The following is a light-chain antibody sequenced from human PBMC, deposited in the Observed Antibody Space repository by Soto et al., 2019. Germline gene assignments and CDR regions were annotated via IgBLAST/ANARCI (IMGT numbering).Light chain of an antibody. CDR1: QSVSSSD. Sequence: EIVVTQSPGTLSLSPGDRATLSCRASQSVSSSDLAWYQQKPGQAPRLLIYGASTRATGIPDRFSGSGSGTDLTLTISRLEPEDFAVYYCQQYGGSPLYTFGQGTKLEIK. CDR3: QQYGGSPLYT. V-gene: IGKV3-20*01. J-gene: IGKJ2*01. CDR2: GAS.